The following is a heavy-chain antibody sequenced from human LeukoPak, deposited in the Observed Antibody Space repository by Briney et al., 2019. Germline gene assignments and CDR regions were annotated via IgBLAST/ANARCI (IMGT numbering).Heavy chain of an antibody. V-gene: IGHV1-18*01. CDR1: GYTFTSYG. D-gene: IGHD3-10*01. CDR2: ISAYNGNT. J-gene: IGHJ4*02. Sequence: ASVKVSCKASGYTFTSYGISWVRQVPGQGLERMGWISAYNGNTNYAQKLQGRVTMTTDTSTSTAHMELRSLRSDDTAVYYCARDRTMVRGVRLVDYWGQGTLVTVSS. CDR3: ARDRTMVRGVRLVDY.